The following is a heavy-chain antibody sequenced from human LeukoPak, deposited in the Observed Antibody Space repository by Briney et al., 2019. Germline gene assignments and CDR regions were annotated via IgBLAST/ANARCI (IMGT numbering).Heavy chain of an antibody. J-gene: IGHJ4*02. CDR1: GGTFSSYA. CDR3: ARTPRGGWYVGETDY. CDR2: IIPIFGTA. Sequence: ASVKVSCKASGGTFSSYAISWVRQAPGQGLEWMGGIIPIFGTANYAQKLQGRVTITADKSTSTAYMELSSLRSDDTAVYYCARTPRGGWYVGETDYWGQGTLVTVSS. D-gene: IGHD6-19*01. V-gene: IGHV1-69*06.